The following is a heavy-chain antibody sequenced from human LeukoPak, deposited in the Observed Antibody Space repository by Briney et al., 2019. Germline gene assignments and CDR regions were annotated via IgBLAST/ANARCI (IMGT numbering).Heavy chain of an antibody. J-gene: IGHJ4*02. Sequence: GRSLRLSCAASGFTFSSYGMHWVRQAPGKGLEWVAVISYDGSNKYYADSVKGRFTISRDNSKNTLYLQMNSLRAEDTAVYYCVRDRGRASVDYWGQGTQVTVSS. V-gene: IGHV3-30*03. CDR1: GFTFSSYG. CDR2: ISYDGSNK. CDR3: VRDRGRASVDY. D-gene: IGHD1-26*01.